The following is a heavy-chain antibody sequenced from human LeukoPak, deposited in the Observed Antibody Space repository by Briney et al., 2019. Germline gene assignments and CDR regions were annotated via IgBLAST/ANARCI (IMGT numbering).Heavy chain of an antibody. Sequence: SETLSLTCALYGGSFSGYYWSWIRQPPGKGLEWIGEINHSGSTNYNPSLKSRVTISVDTSKNQFSLKLSSVTAADTAVYYCARVSGYSYGSFDYWGQGTLVTVSS. CDR3: ARVSGYSYGSFDY. CDR2: INHSGST. J-gene: IGHJ4*02. D-gene: IGHD5-18*01. V-gene: IGHV4-34*01. CDR1: GGSFSGYY.